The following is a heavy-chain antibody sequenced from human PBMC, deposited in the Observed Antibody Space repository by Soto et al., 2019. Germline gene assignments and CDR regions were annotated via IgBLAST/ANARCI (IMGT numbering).Heavy chain of an antibody. CDR1: GFTFSSSG. V-gene: IGHV3-33*07. Sequence: GGSLRLSCVASGFTFSSSGMYWVRQAPGKGLECVAVIWYDGSNKDYGDSVKGRFTISRDNPKHTLYLQMNSLRAEDTAVYYCARMHPEGYYYGMDVWGRGTTVTVSS. J-gene: IGHJ6*02. CDR2: IWYDGSNK. CDR3: ARMHPEGYYYGMDV.